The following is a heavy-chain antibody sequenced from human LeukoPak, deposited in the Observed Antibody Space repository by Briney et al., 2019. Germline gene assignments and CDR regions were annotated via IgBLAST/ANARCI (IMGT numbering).Heavy chain of an antibody. Sequence: SETLSLTCTVSGGSISNYYWSWIRQPPGKGLEWIGYIYYSGSTSYNPSLKSRVTISIDTSKKQFSLKLSSVTAADTAVYYCARANSSGWFNYYYYYGMDVWGQGTTVTVSS. CDR2: IYYSGST. CDR1: GGSISNYY. CDR3: ARANSSGWFNYYYYYGMDV. J-gene: IGHJ6*02. D-gene: IGHD6-19*01. V-gene: IGHV4-59*12.